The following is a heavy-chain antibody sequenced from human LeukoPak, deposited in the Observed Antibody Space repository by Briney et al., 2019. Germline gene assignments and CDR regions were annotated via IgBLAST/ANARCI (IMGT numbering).Heavy chain of an antibody. J-gene: IGHJ6*02. V-gene: IGHV3-30-3*01. CDR1: GFTFSSYA. CDR2: ISYDGSNK. CDR3: ARASEEDPYYYYYGMDV. Sequence: GGSLRLSCAASGFTFSSYAMHWVRQAPGKGLEWAAVISYDGSNKYYADSVKGRFTISRDNSKNTLYLQMNSLRAEDTAVYYCARASEEDPYYYYYGMDVWGQGTTVTVSS.